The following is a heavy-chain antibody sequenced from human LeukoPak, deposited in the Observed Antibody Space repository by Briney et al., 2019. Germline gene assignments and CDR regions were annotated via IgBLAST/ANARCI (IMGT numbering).Heavy chain of an antibody. Sequence: SETLSLTCTVSGGSISSYYWSWIRQPPGKGLEWIGYIYTSGSTNYNPSLKSRVTISVDTSKNQFSLKLSSVTAADTAVYYCASFSVSGDYMDVWGKGTTVTASS. J-gene: IGHJ6*03. CDR2: IYTSGST. CDR3: ASFSVSGDYMDV. D-gene: IGHD1-26*01. V-gene: IGHV4-4*09. CDR1: GGSISSYY.